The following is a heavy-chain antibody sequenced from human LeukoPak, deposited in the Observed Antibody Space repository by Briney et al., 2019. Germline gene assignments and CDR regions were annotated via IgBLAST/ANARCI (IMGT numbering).Heavy chain of an antibody. Sequence: SETLSLTCTVSGGSISSYYWSWIRQPPGKGLVWIGYIYYSGSTNYNPSLKSRVTISVDTSKNQFSLKLSSVTAADTAVYYCARTPKSGYYGMDVWGQGTTVTVSS. CDR2: IYYSGST. V-gene: IGHV4-59*01. CDR1: GGSISSYY. CDR3: ARTPKSGYYGMDV. J-gene: IGHJ6*02. D-gene: IGHD3-3*01.